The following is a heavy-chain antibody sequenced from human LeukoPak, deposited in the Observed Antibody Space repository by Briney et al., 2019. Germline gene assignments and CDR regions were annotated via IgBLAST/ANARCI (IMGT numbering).Heavy chain of an antibody. D-gene: IGHD6-19*01. CDR3: ARGGSGWNYYYYYMDV. J-gene: IGHJ6*03. Sequence: RPSETLSLTCTVSGGSISSYYWSWIRQPPGKGLGWIGRIYTSGSTNYNPSLKSRVTISVDTSKYQFSLKLSSVTAADTAVYYCARGGSGWNYYYYYMDVWGKGTTVTISS. CDR2: IYTSGST. V-gene: IGHV4-4*08. CDR1: GGSISSYY.